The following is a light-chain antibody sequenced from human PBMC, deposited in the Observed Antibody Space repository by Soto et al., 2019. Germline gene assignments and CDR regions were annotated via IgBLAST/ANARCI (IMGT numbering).Light chain of an antibody. V-gene: IGKV3-20*01. CDR1: QSVYSDF. CDR3: QQYGSSPLT. CDR2: GAS. J-gene: IGKJ4*01. Sequence: IVLTQSPGTLSLSPGERATLSCRASQSVYSDFLAWSQQKPGQAPRLLIYGASSRATGIPDRFSGSVSGTDFTLTISRLEPEDFAVYYCQQYGSSPLTFGGGTKVEIK.